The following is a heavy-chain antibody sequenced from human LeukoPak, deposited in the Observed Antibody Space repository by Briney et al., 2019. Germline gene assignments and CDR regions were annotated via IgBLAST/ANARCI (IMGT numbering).Heavy chain of an antibody. CDR2: ITWNSGST. Sequence: GGSLRLSCAASGFTFEDYGMHWVRQAPGKGLEWVSGITWNSGSTAYADSVKGRFTISRDNAKNSLYLQMNSLRPEDTALYYCAKPSSGYLIASGAFDIWGQGTMVTVSS. CDR1: GFTFEDYG. J-gene: IGHJ3*02. D-gene: IGHD3-22*01. V-gene: IGHV3-9*01. CDR3: AKPSSGYLIASGAFDI.